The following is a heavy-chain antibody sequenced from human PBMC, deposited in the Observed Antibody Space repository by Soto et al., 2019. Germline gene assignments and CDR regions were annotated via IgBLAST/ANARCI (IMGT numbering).Heavy chain of an antibody. V-gene: IGHV3-66*01. Sequence: GGSLRLSCAASGFTFSSYAMSWVRQAPGKGLEWVSVIYSGGSTYYADSVKGRFTISRDNSKNTLYLQMNSLRAEDTAVYYCAKVPTFWGQGTLVTVSS. CDR1: GFTFSSYA. J-gene: IGHJ4*02. CDR2: IYSGGST. CDR3: AKVPTF.